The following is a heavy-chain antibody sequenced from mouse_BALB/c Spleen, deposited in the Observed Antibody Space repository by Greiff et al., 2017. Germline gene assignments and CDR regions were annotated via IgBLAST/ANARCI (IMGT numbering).Heavy chain of an antibody. CDR1: GYTFTDYN. Sequence: VQLKESGPELVKPGASVKIPCKASGYTFTDYNMDWVKQSHGKSLEWIGDINPNNGGTIYNQKFKGKATLTVDKSSSTAYMELRSLTSEDTAVYYCARDGSSTHWYFDVWGAGTTVTVSS. CDR2: INPNNGGT. CDR3: ARDGSSTHWYFDV. V-gene: IGHV1-18*01. D-gene: IGHD1-1*01. J-gene: IGHJ1*01.